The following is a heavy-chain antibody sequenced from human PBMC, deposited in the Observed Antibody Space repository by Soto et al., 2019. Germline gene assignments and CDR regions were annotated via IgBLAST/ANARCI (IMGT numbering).Heavy chain of an antibody. V-gene: IGHV3-30-3*01. CDR1: GFTFSYFA. Sequence: PGRSLRLSCAASGFTFSYFAIHWVRQAPGKGLEWVAVISYDGNNKYYADSVKGRFTISRDNSKDTLYLQMNSLRNEDTAVYYCARDFHSYMTYYCYVLNVRSQRTTDPVSS. D-gene: IGHD2-2*02. J-gene: IGHJ6*02. CDR2: ISYDGNNK. CDR3: ARDFHSYMTYYCYVLNV.